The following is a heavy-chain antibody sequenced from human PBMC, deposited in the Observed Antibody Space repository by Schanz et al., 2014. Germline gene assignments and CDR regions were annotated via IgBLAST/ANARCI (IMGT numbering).Heavy chain of an antibody. D-gene: IGHD2-8*02. J-gene: IGHJ6*02. CDR1: GGSFSGYY. CDR2: INHGGST. V-gene: IGHV4-34*01. CDR3: ARDSLRGATGGYGMDV. Sequence: QVQLQQWGAGLLKPSETLSLTCAVYGGSFSGYYWSWIRQPPGKGLEWIAEINHGGSTNYNPSLKSRFTISGDTSNNKFSLKLNCVTAADTAVYYCARDSLRGATGGYGMDVWGQGTTVTVSS.